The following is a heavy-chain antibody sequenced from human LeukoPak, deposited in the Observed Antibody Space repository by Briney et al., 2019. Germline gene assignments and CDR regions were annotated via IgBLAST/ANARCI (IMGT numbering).Heavy chain of an antibody. CDR2: IWNDGSNK. D-gene: IGHD3-22*01. Sequence: GRSLRLSCEASGFTFSTYGMHWVRQAPGKGLEWVAVIWNDGSNKYYADSVKGRFTISRDNSKNTLYLQMNSLRAEDTAVYYCAREGYYDSSGQDWGQGTLVTVSS. J-gene: IGHJ4*02. CDR1: GFTFSTYG. CDR3: AREGYYDSSGQD. V-gene: IGHV3-33*01.